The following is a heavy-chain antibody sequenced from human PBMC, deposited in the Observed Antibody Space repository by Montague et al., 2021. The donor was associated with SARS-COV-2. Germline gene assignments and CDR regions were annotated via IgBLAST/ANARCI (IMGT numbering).Heavy chain of an antibody. CDR1: GGSINNYF. J-gene: IGHJ5*02. CDR2: MHSTGST. Sequence: SETLSLTCSVSGGSINNYFWGWIRQSPGKGLEWVGYMHSTGSTAYNSSLKSRVTISVDTSKTQISLKLSSVSAADTAVYYCARAVVGAETAIMESWGQGTLVTVSS. V-gene: IGHV4-59*01. D-gene: IGHD2-15*01. CDR3: ARAVVGAETAIMES.